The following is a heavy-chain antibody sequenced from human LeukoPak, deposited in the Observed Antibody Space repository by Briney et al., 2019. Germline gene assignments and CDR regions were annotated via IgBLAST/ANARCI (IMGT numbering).Heavy chain of an antibody. V-gene: IGHV4-30-4*01. CDR1: GGSLSSGDYY. J-gene: IGHJ5*02. Sequence: TSETLSLTCTVPGGSLSSGDYYWSWIRQPPGKGVEWIGYIYYSGSTYYNPSLKSRVTISVDTSKNQFSLKLSSVTAADTAVYYCARGPDYYYDSSGPYMNWFDPWGQGTLVTVSS. CDR2: IYYSGST. D-gene: IGHD3-22*01. CDR3: ARGPDYYYDSSGPYMNWFDP.